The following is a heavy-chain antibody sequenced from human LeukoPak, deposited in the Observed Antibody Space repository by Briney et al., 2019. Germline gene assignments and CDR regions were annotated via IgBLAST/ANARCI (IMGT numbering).Heavy chain of an antibody. J-gene: IGHJ6*02. V-gene: IGHV1-69*13. D-gene: IGHD6-6*01. CDR1: GGTFSSYA. Sequence: ASVKVSCKASGGTFSSYAISWVRQAPGQGLEWMGGIIPIFGTANYAQKFQGRVTITADESTSTAYMELSSLRSEDTAVYYCARDNGVAARRRDYYYYGMDVWGQGTTVTVSS. CDR2: IIPIFGTA. CDR3: ARDNGVAARRRDYYYYGMDV.